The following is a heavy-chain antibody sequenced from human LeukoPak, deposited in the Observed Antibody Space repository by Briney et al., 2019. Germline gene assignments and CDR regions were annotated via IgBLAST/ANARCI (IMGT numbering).Heavy chain of an antibody. CDR2: IHTSGDT. J-gene: IGHJ5*02. CDR3: IVFGDSNH. D-gene: IGHD4-17*01. V-gene: IGHV3-53*01. Sequence: PGGSLRLSCAASGFTFSSYWMNWVRQAPGKGLEWVSAIHTSGDTCYADSVKGRFTISRDTSKNTLYLQINSLRVEDTAVYYCIVFGDSNHWGQGTLVTVSS. CDR1: GFTFSSYW.